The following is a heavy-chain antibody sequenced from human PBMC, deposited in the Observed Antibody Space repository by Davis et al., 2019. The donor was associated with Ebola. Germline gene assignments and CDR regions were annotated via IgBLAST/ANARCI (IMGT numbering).Heavy chain of an antibody. D-gene: IGHD2-2*01. Sequence: PSETLSLTCTVSGGSISSGGYYWSWIRQHPGKGLEWIGYIYYSGSTYYNPSLKSRVTISVDTSKNQFSLKLSSVTAADTAVYYCARVYCSSTSCFDAFNIWGQGTMVTVSS. V-gene: IGHV4-31*03. J-gene: IGHJ3*02. CDR3: ARVYCSSTSCFDAFNI. CDR1: GGSISSGGYY. CDR2: IYYSGST.